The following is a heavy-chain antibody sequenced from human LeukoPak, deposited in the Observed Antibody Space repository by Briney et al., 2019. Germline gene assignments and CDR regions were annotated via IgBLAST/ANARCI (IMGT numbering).Heavy chain of an antibody. Sequence: PGGSLRLSCAASGFTVSSNYMNWVRQAPGRGPEWVSVIYKAGNTFYADSVKSRFTMSRDNSKNTLYLQMNSLRAEDTAVYYCARVLLDTNGDQYWYYDLWGRGTLVTVPS. CDR1: GFTVSSNY. D-gene: IGHD2-8*01. CDR3: ARVLLDTNGDQYWYYDL. CDR2: IYKAGNT. V-gene: IGHV3-53*01. J-gene: IGHJ2*01.